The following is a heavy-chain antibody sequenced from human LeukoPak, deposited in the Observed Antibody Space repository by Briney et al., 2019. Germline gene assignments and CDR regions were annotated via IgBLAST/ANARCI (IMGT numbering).Heavy chain of an antibody. CDR3: ARDSNTHLYSYFSMDV. V-gene: IGHV4-59*01. CDR1: GVSFSGYY. Sequence: SETLSLTCAVYGVSFSGYYWSWLRQPPGKGLEWVGYIYYSGSTNYNPSLKSRVTISVDSSKNQFSLNLKSVTAADTAVYYCARDSNTHLYSYFSMDVWGKGTTVTVSS. J-gene: IGHJ6*03. CDR2: IYYSGST. D-gene: IGHD4-11*01.